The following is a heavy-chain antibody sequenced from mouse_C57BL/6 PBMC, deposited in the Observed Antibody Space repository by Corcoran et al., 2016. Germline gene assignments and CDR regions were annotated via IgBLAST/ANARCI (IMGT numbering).Heavy chain of an antibody. CDR3: ARIPYSNDAMDY. J-gene: IGHJ4*01. V-gene: IGHV1-19*01. Sequence: EVQLQQSGPVLVKPGASVKMSCKASGYTFTDYYMNWVKQSHGKSLEWIGVINPYNGGTSYNQKFKGKATLTVDKSSSTAYMELNSLTSEDSAVYYCARIPYSNDAMDYWGQGTSVTVSS. D-gene: IGHD2-5*01. CDR2: INPYNGGT. CDR1: GYTFTDYY.